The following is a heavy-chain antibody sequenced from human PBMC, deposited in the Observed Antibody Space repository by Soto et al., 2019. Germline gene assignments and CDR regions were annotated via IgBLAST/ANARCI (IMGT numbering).Heavy chain of an antibody. V-gene: IGHV1-8*01. Sequence: QVQLVQSGAEVEKPGASVKVSCKASGYTFTPYDFNWVRQAPGHGLEWMGWMNPDTGNTGYAQKFQGRVTMTRDTSISTAFMALSGLTAADTAVYYCARALGYSSTSRLDLWGQGTLVTVSS. J-gene: IGHJ4*02. CDR3: ARALGYSSTSRLDL. CDR2: MNPDTGNT. D-gene: IGHD6-19*01. CDR1: GYTFTPYD.